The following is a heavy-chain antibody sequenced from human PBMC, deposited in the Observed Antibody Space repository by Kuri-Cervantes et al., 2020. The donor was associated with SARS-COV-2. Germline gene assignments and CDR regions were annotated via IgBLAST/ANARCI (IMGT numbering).Heavy chain of an antibody. CDR3: ARVGVYCSSTSCYPNWFDP. CDR2: IYHSGST. D-gene: IGHD2-2*01. J-gene: IGHJ5*02. Sequence: ESLKISCTASGFTFSSYSMNWVRQAPGKGLEWIGSIYHSGSTYYNPSLKSRVTISVDTSKNQFSLKLSSVTAADTAVYYCARVGVYCSSTSCYPNWFDPWGQGTLVTVSS. CDR1: GFTFSSYS. V-gene: IGHV4-38-2*02.